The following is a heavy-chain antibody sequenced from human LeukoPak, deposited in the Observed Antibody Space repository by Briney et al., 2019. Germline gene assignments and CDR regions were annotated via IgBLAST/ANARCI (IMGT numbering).Heavy chain of an antibody. CDR2: ISSSGGTK. Sequence: GGSLRLSCAASGFTFNNYEMSWVRQAPGKGLEWVSYISSSGGTKYYADSVKGRFTISRDNAKNSLYLQMNSLRAEDTAVYYCAKHRSGRAQFDYWGQGALVTVSS. CDR3: AKHRSGRAQFDY. CDR1: GFTFNNYE. J-gene: IGHJ4*02. D-gene: IGHD6-19*01. V-gene: IGHV3-48*03.